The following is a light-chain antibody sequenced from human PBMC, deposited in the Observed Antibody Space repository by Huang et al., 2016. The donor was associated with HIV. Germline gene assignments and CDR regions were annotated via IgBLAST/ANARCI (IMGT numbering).Light chain of an antibody. CDR2: SAS. CDR3: QQHSSWPLT. Sequence: EMVMTQSPATLSVSPGERATLSCRASQSVRNNFLAWYQQKPGQSPRLLIYSASTRATGIPARLSGSESGTEFTLTISSLQSEDFAVYYCQQHSSWPLTFGGGTKVEIK. CDR1: QSVRNNF. V-gene: IGKV3-15*01. J-gene: IGKJ4*01.